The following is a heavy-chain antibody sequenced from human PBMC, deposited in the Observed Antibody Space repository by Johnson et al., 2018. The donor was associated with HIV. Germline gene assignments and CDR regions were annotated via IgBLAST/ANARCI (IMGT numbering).Heavy chain of an antibody. V-gene: IGHV3-11*04. Sequence: QVQLLESGGGLVKPGGSLRLSCAASGFTFSDYYMSWIRQAPGKGLEWVSYISSSGSTIYYADSVKGRFTISRDNAKNSLYLQMNSLRAEDTAVYYCARVNYYDSSGYYFRAFDIWGQGTMVTVSS. CDR1: GFTFSDYY. D-gene: IGHD3-22*01. J-gene: IGHJ3*02. CDR3: ARVNYYDSSGYYFRAFDI. CDR2: ISSSGSTI.